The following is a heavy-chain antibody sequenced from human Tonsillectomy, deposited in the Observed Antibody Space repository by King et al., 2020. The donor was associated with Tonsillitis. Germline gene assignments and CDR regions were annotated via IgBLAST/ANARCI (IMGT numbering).Heavy chain of an antibody. CDR2: INTNTGNP. V-gene: IGHV7-4-1*02. CDR3: AREFKRDCSSTSCHFLY. Sequence: VQLVKSGSELKKPGASVKVSCKASGYTFTSYAMNWVRQAPGQGLEWMGWINTNTGNPTYAQGFTGRFVFSLDTSVTTAYLQISSLKAEDTAVYYCAREFKRDCSSTSCHFLYWGQGTLVTVSS. CDR1: GYTFTSYA. D-gene: IGHD2-2*01. J-gene: IGHJ4*02.